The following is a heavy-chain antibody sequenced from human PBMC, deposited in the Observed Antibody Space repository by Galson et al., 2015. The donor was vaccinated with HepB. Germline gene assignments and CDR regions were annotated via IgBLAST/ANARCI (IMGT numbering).Heavy chain of an antibody. CDR2: ISGSGGST. J-gene: IGHJ4*02. D-gene: IGHD3-10*01. V-gene: IGHV3-23*01. Sequence: SLRLSCAASGFTFSSYGMSWVRQAPGKGLEWVSAISGSGGSTYYADSVKGRFTISRDNSKNTLYLQMNSLRAEDTAVYYCAKDGSGSGYYFDYWGQGTLVTVSS. CDR3: AKDGSGSGYYFDY. CDR1: GFTFSSYG.